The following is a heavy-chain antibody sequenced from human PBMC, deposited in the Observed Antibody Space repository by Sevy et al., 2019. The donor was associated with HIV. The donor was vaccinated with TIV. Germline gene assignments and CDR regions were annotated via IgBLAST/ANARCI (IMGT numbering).Heavy chain of an antibody. CDR2: IYSGGST. Sequence: GGSLRLSCAASGFTVSSNYMSWVRQAPGKGLEWVSVIYSGGSTYYADSVKGRFTISRDNSKNTLYLQMNSLRAEDTAVYYWAREGEFWRGDMDVWGKGTTVTVSS. CDR3: AREGEFWRGDMDV. J-gene: IGHJ6*03. V-gene: IGHV3-53*01. D-gene: IGHD3-3*01. CDR1: GFTVSSNY.